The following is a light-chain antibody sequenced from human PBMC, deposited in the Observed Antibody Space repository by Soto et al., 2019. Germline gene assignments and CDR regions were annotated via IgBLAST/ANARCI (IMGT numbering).Light chain of an antibody. CDR2: TTN. Sequence: QSVLTQPHSASGTPGQRVTISCSGSSSNIGTSTVHWFQQLPGTAPKLLISTTNQPPSGVPERFSGSTSGTSASLAISGLQYEDDADYYCASWDDSLNCHVFGTGTKLTVL. CDR1: SSNIGTST. V-gene: IGLV1-44*01. CDR3: ASWDDSLNCHV. J-gene: IGLJ1*01.